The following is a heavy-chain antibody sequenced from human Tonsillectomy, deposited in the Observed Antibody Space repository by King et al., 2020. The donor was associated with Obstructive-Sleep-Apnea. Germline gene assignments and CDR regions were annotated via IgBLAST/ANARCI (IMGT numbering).Heavy chain of an antibody. Sequence: VQLVESGGGVGQPGRSLRLSCAASGFSFSNYGMHWVRQAPGKGLEWVAVIWYDGSNRYYADSVKGRFTISRDNSKNSLYLQMNSLRAEDTAVYYCARQGGYCGGDCYPGYFDLWGRGTLVTVSS. CDR3: ARQGGYCGGDCYPGYFDL. CDR1: GFSFSNYG. CDR2: IWYDGSNR. J-gene: IGHJ2*01. D-gene: IGHD2-21*02. V-gene: IGHV3-33*01.